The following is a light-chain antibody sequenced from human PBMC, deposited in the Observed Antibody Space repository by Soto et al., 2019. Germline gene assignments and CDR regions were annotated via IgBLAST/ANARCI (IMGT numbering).Light chain of an antibody. V-gene: IGKV1-39*01. CDR2: AAT. CDR3: QQSYGDPRT. CDR1: QSIATY. J-gene: IGKJ1*01. Sequence: DIQMTQSPSSLSASVEDRVTITCRASQSIATYLNWYQQRPGKAPKLLIYAATRLQSGVPSRFSGSGSGTDFTLTITSLQPEDFAIYFCQQSYGDPRTFGQGTKVEIK.